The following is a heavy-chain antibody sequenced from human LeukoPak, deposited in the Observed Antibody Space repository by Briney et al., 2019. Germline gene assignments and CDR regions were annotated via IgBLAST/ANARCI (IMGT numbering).Heavy chain of an antibody. V-gene: IGHV4-34*01. CDR1: GGSFSGYY. D-gene: IGHD2-15*01. CDR2: INHSGST. J-gene: IGHJ4*02. CDR3: ASEAPPGGYCSGGSCYPYFDY. Sequence: PSETLSLTCAGYGGSFSGYYWSWIRQPPGKGLEWIGEINHSGSTNYNPSLKSRVTISVDTSKNQFSLKLSSVTAADTAVYYCASEAPPGGYCSGGSCYPYFDYWGQGTLVTVSS.